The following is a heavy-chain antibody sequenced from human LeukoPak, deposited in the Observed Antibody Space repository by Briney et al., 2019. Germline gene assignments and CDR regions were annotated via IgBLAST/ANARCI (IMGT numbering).Heavy chain of an antibody. D-gene: IGHD4-17*01. Sequence: GGSLRRSCAASGFTFSSYSMNWVRQAPGKGLEWVSSISSSSSYIYYADSVKGRFTISRDNAKNSLYLQMNSLRAEDTAVYYCARDCAYGDYACYYYGMDVWGQGTTVTVSS. V-gene: IGHV3-21*01. J-gene: IGHJ6*02. CDR1: GFTFSSYS. CDR2: ISSSSSYI. CDR3: ARDCAYGDYACYYYGMDV.